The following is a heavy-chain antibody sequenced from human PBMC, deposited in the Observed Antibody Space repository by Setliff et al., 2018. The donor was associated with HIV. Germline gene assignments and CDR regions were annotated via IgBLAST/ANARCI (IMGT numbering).Heavy chain of an antibody. V-gene: IGHV4-39*02. Sequence: ETLSLTCSVSGGSISSSNYYWGWIRQPPGKRLEWIGSIYHSGSTYYNPSLKSRVTISVDNSKNTLYLEMNSLRPEDTAVYYCAKGALCGRNRDVCFDPWGQGTLVTVSS. D-gene: IGHD1-26*01. CDR1: GGSISSSNYY. CDR3: AKGALCGRNRDVCFDP. CDR2: IYHSGST. J-gene: IGHJ5*02.